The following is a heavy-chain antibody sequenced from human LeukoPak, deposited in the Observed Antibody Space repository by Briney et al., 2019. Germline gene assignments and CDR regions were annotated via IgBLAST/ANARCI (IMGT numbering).Heavy chain of an antibody. CDR2: IYHSGST. V-gene: IGHV4-38-2*01. CDR1: GYSISSGYY. Sequence: PSESLSLTCAVSGYSISSGYYWGWIRQPPGKGLEWIGSIYHSGSTYYNPSLKSRVTISVDTSKNQFSLKLSSVTAADTAVYYCARGNYYILTVPHIWGQRTLVTVST. CDR3: ARGNYYILTVPHI. D-gene: IGHD3-9*01. J-gene: IGHJ4*02.